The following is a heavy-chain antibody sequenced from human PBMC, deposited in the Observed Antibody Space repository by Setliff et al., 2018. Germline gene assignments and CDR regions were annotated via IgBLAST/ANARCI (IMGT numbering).Heavy chain of an antibody. Sequence: GGSLRLSCAASGFAFRTYAMSWVRQAPGKGLEWVSDIGGGDGTTYYADSVKGRFTISRDNSKNTLYPQMNSLRAEDTAVYYCAKLPSGYPYNWFDPWGQGTLVTVSS. CDR2: IGGGDGTT. CDR1: GFAFRTYA. V-gene: IGHV3-23*01. CDR3: AKLPSGYPYNWFDP. D-gene: IGHD3-22*01. J-gene: IGHJ5*02.